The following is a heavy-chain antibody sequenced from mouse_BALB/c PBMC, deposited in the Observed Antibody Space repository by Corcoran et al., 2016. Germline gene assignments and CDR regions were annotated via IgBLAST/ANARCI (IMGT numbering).Heavy chain of an antibody. CDR1: GYSITSGYY. J-gene: IGHJ2*01. Sequence: DVQLQEARPGLVKPSQSLSLTCSVTGYSITSGYYWNWIRQFPGNKLEWMGYISYDGSNNYNPSLKNRISITRDTSKNQFFLKLNSVTTEDTATYYCAREWDYFDYWGQGTTLTVSS. CDR2: ISYDGSN. CDR3: AREWDYFDY. V-gene: IGHV3-6*02.